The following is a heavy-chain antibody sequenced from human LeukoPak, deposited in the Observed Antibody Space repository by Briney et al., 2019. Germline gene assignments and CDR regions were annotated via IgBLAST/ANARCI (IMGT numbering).Heavy chain of an antibody. J-gene: IGHJ3*01. CDR3: AGDVMSTALDAFDV. Sequence: PSQTLSLTCTVSGGSISSGGYYWSWIRQPPGKGLEWIGYIYHSGSTYYNPSLKSRVTISVDRSKNQFSLQLSSVTAADTAVYYCAGDVMSTALDAFDVWGQGTVVTVSS. D-gene: IGHD1-1*01. CDR2: IYHSGST. CDR1: GGSISSGGYY. V-gene: IGHV4-30-2*02.